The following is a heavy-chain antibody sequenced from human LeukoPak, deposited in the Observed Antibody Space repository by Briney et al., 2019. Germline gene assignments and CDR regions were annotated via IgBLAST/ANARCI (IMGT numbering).Heavy chain of an antibody. V-gene: IGHV1-46*01. D-gene: IGHD6-13*01. CDR2: INPSGGST. J-gene: IGHJ6*03. Sequence: ASVKVSCKASGYTFTSYYMHWVRQAPGQGLEWVGIINPSGGSTSYAQKFQGRVTMTRDMSTSTVYMELSSLRSEDTAVYYCARGLSSTWYNYYYMDVWGKGTTVTISS. CDR3: ARGLSSTWYNYYYMDV. CDR1: GYTFTSYY.